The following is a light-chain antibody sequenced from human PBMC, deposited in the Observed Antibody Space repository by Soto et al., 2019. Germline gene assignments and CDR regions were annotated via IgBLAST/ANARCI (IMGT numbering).Light chain of an antibody. CDR1: QSVSSSY. CDR2: GAS. J-gene: IGKJ3*01. Sequence: EIVLTQSPGTLSLSPGERATLSCRASQSVSSSYLAWYRQKPGQAPRLLIYGASSRATGIPDRFSGSGSGTDFTLTISRLEPEDFAVYYCQQGLTFGPGTKVDIK. V-gene: IGKV3-20*01. CDR3: QQGLT.